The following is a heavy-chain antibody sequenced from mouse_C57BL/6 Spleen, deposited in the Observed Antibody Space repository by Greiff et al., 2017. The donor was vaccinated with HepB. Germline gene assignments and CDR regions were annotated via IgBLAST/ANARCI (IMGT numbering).Heavy chain of an antibody. CDR1: GYSITSGYY. Sequence: VQLQQSGPGLVKPSQSLSLTCSVTGYSITSGYYWNWIRQFPGNKLEWMGYISYDGSNNYNPSLKNRISITRDTSKNQFFLKLNSVTTEDTATYYCANYYYGSSHWYFDVWGTGTTVTVSS. J-gene: IGHJ1*03. CDR2: ISYDGSN. V-gene: IGHV3-6*01. CDR3: ANYYYGSSHWYFDV. D-gene: IGHD1-1*01.